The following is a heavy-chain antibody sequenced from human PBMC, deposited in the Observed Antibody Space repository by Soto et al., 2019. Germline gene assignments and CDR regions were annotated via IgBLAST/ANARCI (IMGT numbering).Heavy chain of an antibody. J-gene: IGHJ6*02. Sequence: PSETLSLTCTVSGGSISSYYWSWIRQPPGKGLEWIGYIYYSGSTNYNPSLKSRVTISVDTSKNQFSLKLSSVTAADTAVYYCARHGTQLRLRDPGDYYYGMDVWGQGTTVTVSS. CDR3: ARHGTQLRLRDPGDYYYGMDV. CDR1: GGSISSYY. V-gene: IGHV4-59*08. CDR2: IYYSGST. D-gene: IGHD5-12*01.